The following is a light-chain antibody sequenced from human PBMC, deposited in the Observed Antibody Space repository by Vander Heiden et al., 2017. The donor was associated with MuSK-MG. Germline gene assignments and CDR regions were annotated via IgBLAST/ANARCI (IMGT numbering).Light chain of an antibody. V-gene: IGKV1-39*01. CDR2: AAS. CDR3: QQSYSTAYT. CDR1: QSISSY. Sequence: DIQMTQSPSSLSATVGDRVTITCRASQSISSYLNWYQQKPGKAPKRLIYAASSLQSGVPSRFSGSGSGTDLTLTISSLQPEDFATYYCQQSYSTAYTLGQGTKLEIK. J-gene: IGKJ2*01.